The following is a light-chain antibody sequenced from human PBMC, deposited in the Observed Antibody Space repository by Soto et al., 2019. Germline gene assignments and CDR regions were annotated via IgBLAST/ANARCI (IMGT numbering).Light chain of an antibody. J-gene: IGKJ3*01. V-gene: IGKV3-20*01. CDR1: QSVSNY. Sequence: EIVLTQSPATLSLSPGERATLSCRASQSVSNYLAWYQQKPGQAPRLLIYGASSRATGIPDRFSGSGSGTDFTLTISRLEPEDFAVYYCQHYGTSPFTFGPGTKVDIK. CDR3: QHYGTSPFT. CDR2: GAS.